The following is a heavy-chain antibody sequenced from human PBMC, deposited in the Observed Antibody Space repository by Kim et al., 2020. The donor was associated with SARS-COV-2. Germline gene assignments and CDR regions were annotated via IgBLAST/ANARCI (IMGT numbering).Heavy chain of an antibody. J-gene: IGHJ4*02. CDR3: AKAGTGWLNDY. Sequence: TYSADSVKGRCITSRDNSKSTLFLQMSSLRAEDTAVYYCAKAGTGWLNDYWGQGTPVTVSS. CDR2: T. V-gene: IGHV3-23*01. D-gene: IGHD6-19*01.